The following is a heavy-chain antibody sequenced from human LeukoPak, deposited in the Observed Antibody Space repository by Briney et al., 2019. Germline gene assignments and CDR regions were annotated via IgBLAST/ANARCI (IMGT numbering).Heavy chain of an antibody. CDR2: IYHSGST. J-gene: IGHJ4*02. V-gene: IGHV4-39*07. D-gene: IGHD2-21*02. Sequence: PSETLSLTCTVSGGSISSSSYYWGWIRQPPGKGLEWIGSIYHSGSTYYNPSLKSRVTISVDTSKNQFSLKLSSVTAADTAVYYCARDRIAPSAGYCGGDCRPFDYWGQGTLVTVSS. CDR1: GGSISSSSYY. CDR3: ARDRIAPSAGYCGGDCRPFDY.